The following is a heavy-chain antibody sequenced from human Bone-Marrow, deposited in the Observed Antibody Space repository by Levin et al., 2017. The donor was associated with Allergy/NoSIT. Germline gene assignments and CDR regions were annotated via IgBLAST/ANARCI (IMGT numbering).Heavy chain of an antibody. Sequence: PSETLSLTCSVSAASVTSYYWTWVRQPPGKGLEWIGHIYYSGSTYYNPSLKSRVTISIDTPKNQFSLRLSAVTAADTAVYYCARGIAAGLFDYWGQGTLVPVSS. D-gene: IGHD6-13*01. CDR3: ARGIAAGLFDY. CDR1: AASVTSYY. V-gene: IGHV4-59*02. J-gene: IGHJ4*02. CDR2: IYYSGST.